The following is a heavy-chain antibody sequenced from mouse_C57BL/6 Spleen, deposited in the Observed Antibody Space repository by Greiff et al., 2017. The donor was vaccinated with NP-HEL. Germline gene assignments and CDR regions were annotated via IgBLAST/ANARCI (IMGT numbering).Heavy chain of an antibody. D-gene: IGHD2-3*01. V-gene: IGHV5-16*01. CDR2: INYDGSST. Sequence: EVQVVESEGGLVQPGSSMKLSCTASGFTFSDYYMAWVRQVPEKGLEWVANINYDGSSTYYLDSLKSRFITSRDNAKNILYLQMSSLKSEDTATYYCARDEGYGYAMDYWGQGTSVTVSS. CDR3: ARDEGYGYAMDY. CDR1: GFTFSDYY. J-gene: IGHJ4*01.